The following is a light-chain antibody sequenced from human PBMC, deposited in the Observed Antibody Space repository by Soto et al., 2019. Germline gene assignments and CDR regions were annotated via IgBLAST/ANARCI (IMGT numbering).Light chain of an antibody. J-gene: IGKJ3*01. V-gene: IGKV1-13*02. CDR2: YAS. Sequence: AIQLTQSPSSLSASVGDRVTITCRASQGISSALAWYQQKPGKAPKLLIYYASNLESWVPSRFSGSGSGTEFTLTISSLQSEDFATYYFLQFNSYPQTFGPGTKVDIK. CDR1: QGISSA. CDR3: LQFNSYPQT.